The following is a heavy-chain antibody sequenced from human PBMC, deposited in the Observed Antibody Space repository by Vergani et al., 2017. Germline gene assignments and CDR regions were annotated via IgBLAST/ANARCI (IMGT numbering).Heavy chain of an antibody. V-gene: IGHV3-21*01. CDR1: GFTFSSYS. CDR2: ISSSSSYI. CDR3: ARETAPYYGSGSYVGY. D-gene: IGHD3-10*01. J-gene: IGHJ4*02. Sequence: EVQLVESGGGLVKPGGSLRLSCAASGFTFSSYSMNWVRQAPGKGLEWVSSISSSSSYIYYADSVKGRFTISRDNSKNTLYLQMNSLRAEDTAVYYCARETAPYYGSGSYVGYWGQGTLVTVSS.